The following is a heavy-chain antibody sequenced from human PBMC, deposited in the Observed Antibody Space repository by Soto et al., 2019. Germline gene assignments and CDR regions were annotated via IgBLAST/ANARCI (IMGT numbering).Heavy chain of an antibody. V-gene: IGHV3-23*01. CDR2: ISGSGGST. D-gene: IGHD2-2*01. J-gene: IGHJ5*02. CDR1: GFTFSSYA. CDR3: AKETGDIVVVPAAILAYNWFDP. Sequence: EVQLLESGGGLVQPGGSLRLSCAASGFTFSSYAMSWVRQAPGKGLEWVSAISGSGGSTYYADSVKGRFTISRDNSKNTLYLQMNSLRAEDTAVYYCAKETGDIVVVPAAILAYNWFDPWGQGTLVTVSS.